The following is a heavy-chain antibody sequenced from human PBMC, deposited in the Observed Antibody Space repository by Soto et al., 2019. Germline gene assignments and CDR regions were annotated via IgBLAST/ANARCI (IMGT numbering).Heavy chain of an antibody. V-gene: IGHV4-59*01. J-gene: IGHJ4*02. CDR1: GGSISSDY. CDR3: ASGVNSWYYAY. Sequence: SETLSLTCTVSGGSISSDYWSWIRQPPGKGLEWIGYIYYSGSTTYNPSLKSRITISVDTSKNQFSLMLSSVTAADTAVYYCASGVNSWYYAYWGLGTLVTVSS. D-gene: IGHD6-13*01. CDR2: IYYSGST.